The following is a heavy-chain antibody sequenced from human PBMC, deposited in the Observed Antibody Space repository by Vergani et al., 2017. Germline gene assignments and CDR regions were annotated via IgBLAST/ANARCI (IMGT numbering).Heavy chain of an antibody. Sequence: QVQLVQSGAEVKKPGSSVKVSCKASGGTFSSYAISWVRQAPGQGLEWMGGIIPIFGTANYAQKFQGRVTITADESTSPAYMELSSLRSEDTAVYYCAGEGGYCSGGSCYSPGXRVVWGQGTLVTVSS. D-gene: IGHD2-15*01. CDR1: GGTFSSYA. CDR2: IIPIFGTA. V-gene: IGHV1-69*01. CDR3: AGEGGYCSGGSCYSPGXRVV. J-gene: IGHJ4*02.